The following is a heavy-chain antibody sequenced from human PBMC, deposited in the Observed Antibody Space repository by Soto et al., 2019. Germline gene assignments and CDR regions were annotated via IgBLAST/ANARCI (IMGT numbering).Heavy chain of an antibody. CDR2: INPNSGGT. V-gene: IGHV1-2*04. CDR1: GYTFTGYY. J-gene: IGHJ3*02. Sequence: ASVKVSCKASGYTFTGYYMHWVRQAPGQGLEWMGWINPNSGGTNYAQKFQGWVTMTRDTSISTAYMEPSRLRSDDTAVYYCARGGGDWNYGSSAFDIWGQGTMVTVSS. D-gene: IGHD1-7*01. CDR3: ARGGGDWNYGSSAFDI.